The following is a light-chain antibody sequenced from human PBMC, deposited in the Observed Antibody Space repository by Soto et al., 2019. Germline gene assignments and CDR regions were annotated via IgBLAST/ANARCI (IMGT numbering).Light chain of an antibody. V-gene: IGKV1-8*01. CDR1: QGISSY. CDR2: AAS. CDR3: QQYYSYPRT. J-gene: IGKJ1*01. Sequence: AIRMTQSPSSLSASTGDRVTITCRASQGISSYLAWYQQKPGKAPKLLIYAASTLQSGVPSRFSGSGSGTDFTLTISCLQSEDFATYYCQQYYSYPRTFGQGTKVDNK.